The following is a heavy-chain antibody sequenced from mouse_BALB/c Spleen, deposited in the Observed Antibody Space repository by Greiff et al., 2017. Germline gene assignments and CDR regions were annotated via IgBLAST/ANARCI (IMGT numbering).Heavy chain of an antibody. J-gene: IGHJ2*01. D-gene: IGHD1-2*01. CDR1: GFTFSSYT. Sequence: EVKLMESGGGLVKPGGSLKLSCAASGFTFSSYTMSWVRQTPEKRLEWVATISSGGSYTYYPDSVKGRFTISRDNAKNTLYLQMSSLKSEDTAMYYCTRDPITTATFDYWGQGTTLTVSS. V-gene: IGHV5-6-4*01. CDR3: TRDPITTATFDY. CDR2: ISSGGSYT.